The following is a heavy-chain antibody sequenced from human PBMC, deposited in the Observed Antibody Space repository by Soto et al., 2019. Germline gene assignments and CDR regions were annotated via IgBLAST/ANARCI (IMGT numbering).Heavy chain of an antibody. CDR3: ARLHYCSSTSCYGGIVY. CDR2: IYPGDSDT. V-gene: IGHV5-51*01. Sequence: GESLKISCKGSGYSFTSYWIGWVRQMPGKGLEWMGIIYPGDSDTRYSPSFQGQVTISADKSISTAYLQWSSLKASDTAMYYCARLHYCSSTSCYGGIVYWGQGTLVTVSS. D-gene: IGHD2-2*01. CDR1: GYSFTSYW. J-gene: IGHJ4*02.